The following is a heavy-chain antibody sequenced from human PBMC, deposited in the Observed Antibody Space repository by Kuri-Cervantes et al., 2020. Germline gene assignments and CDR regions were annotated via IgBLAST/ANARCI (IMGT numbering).Heavy chain of an antibody. CDR1: GFTFSSYG. Sequence: GESLKISCAASGFTFSSYGMHWVRQAPGKGLEWVAFIRFDGSNKYYADSVKGRFTISRDNSKNTLYLQMNSLRAEDTAVYYCATPGGLSLPYYFDYWGQGTLVTVSS. CDR3: ATPGGLSLPYYFDY. CDR2: IRFDGSNK. V-gene: IGHV3-30*02. J-gene: IGHJ4*02. D-gene: IGHD2-8*02.